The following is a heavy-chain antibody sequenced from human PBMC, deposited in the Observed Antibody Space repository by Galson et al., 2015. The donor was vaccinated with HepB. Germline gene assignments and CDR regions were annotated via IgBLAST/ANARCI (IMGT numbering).Heavy chain of an antibody. CDR3: THSNYYDISAFPLYFDH. V-gene: IGHV2-5*02. D-gene: IGHD3-22*01. CDR2: IYWDDDN. J-gene: IGHJ4*02. Sequence: PALVKPTQTLTLTCSFSGFSLSTSGVGVGWIRQPPGKALEWLAIIYWDDDNHYSPSLKSRLTITKDTSKNQVVLTMTNMDPVDTGTYFCTHSNYYDISAFPLYFDHWGQGTLVTVSS. CDR1: GFSLSTSGVG.